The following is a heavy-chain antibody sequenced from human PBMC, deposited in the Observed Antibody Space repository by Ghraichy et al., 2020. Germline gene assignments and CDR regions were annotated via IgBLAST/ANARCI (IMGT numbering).Heavy chain of an antibody. V-gene: IGHV1-8*03. CDR2: MNPNSGNT. J-gene: IGHJ2*01. CDR1: GYTFTSYD. D-gene: IGHD4-17*01. Sequence: ASVKVSCKASGYTFTSYDINWVRQATGQGLEWMGWMNPNSGNTGYAQKFQGRVTITRNTSISTAYMELSSLRSEDTAVYYCARRSPSRGMTTVTRRRTTYWYVDLWGRGTLVTVPS. CDR3: ARRSPSRGMTTVTRRRTTYWYVDL.